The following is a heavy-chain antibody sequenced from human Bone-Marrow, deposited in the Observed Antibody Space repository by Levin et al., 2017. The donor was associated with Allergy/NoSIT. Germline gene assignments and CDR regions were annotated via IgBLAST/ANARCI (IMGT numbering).Heavy chain of an antibody. Sequence: LSLTCAASGFTVSSNYMSWVRQAPGKGLEWVSVIYSGGSTYYADSVKGRFTISRDNSKNTLYLQMNSLRAEDTAVYYCARGLVAVADLEFDYWGQGTLVTVSS. J-gene: IGHJ4*02. CDR1: GFTVSSNY. CDR2: IYSGGST. D-gene: IGHD6-19*01. V-gene: IGHV3-66*01. CDR3: ARGLVAVADLEFDY.